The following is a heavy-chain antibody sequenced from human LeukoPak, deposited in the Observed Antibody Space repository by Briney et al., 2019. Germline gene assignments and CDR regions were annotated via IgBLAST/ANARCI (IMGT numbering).Heavy chain of an antibody. J-gene: IGHJ4*02. V-gene: IGHV4-34*01. D-gene: IGHD1-26*01. Sequence: SETLSLTCAVYGGSFSGYYWSWIRQPPGKGLEWIGEINHSGSTNYNPSLKSRVTISVDTSKNQFSLKLSSVTAADTAVYYCASYGSYYGFDYWGQGTLDTVSS. CDR1: GGSFSGYY. CDR3: ASYGSYYGFDY. CDR2: INHSGST.